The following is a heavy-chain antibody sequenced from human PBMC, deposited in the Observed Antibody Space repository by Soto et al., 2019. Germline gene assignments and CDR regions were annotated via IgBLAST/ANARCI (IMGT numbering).Heavy chain of an antibody. CDR1: GFTFSSYG. CDR3: AREPIAARLGNWFDP. CDR2: IWYDGSNK. J-gene: IGHJ5*02. Sequence: QVQLVESGGGVVQPGRSLRLSCAASGFTFSSYGMHWVRQAPGKGLEWVAVIWYDGSNKYYADSVKGRFTISRDNSKNTLYLQMNSLRAEDTAVYYCAREPIAARLGNWFDPWGQGTLVTVSS. D-gene: IGHD6-6*01. V-gene: IGHV3-33*01.